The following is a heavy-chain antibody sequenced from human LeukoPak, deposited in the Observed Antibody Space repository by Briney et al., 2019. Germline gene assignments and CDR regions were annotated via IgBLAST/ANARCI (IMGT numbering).Heavy chain of an antibody. D-gene: IGHD3-10*01. CDR3: ARSGSGSTGGAFDI. J-gene: IGHJ3*02. CDR1: GDSVSSASHY. CDR2: IYYSSSSSF. V-gene: IGHV4-61*01. Sequence: SETLSLTCTVSGDSVSSASHYWSWIRQPPGKGLEWIAYIYYSSSSSFNYNPSLYSRVTISVDTSKNQISLQLSSVTAADTAVYYCARSGSGSTGGAFDIWGQGTMVTVSS.